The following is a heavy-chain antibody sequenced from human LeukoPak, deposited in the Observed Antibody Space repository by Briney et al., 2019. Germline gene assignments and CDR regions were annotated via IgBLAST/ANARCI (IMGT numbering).Heavy chain of an antibody. CDR2: INYNSDTI. CDR1: GFTFDDYD. V-gene: IGHV3-9*01. D-gene: IGHD2-21*02. CDR3: AKDYCGGDCYSGWYFDL. Sequence: GRSLRLSCAASGFTFDDYDMHWVRQAPGKGPEWVSCINYNSDTIDYADSVKGRFTISRDNAKNSLYLQMNSLRAEDTALYYCAKDYCGGDCYSGWYFDLWGRGTLVTVSS. J-gene: IGHJ2*01.